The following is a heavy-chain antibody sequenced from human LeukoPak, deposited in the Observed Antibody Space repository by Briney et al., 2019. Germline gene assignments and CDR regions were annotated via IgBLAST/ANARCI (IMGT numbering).Heavy chain of an antibody. D-gene: IGHD3-22*01. CDR2: ISGSGGST. CDR3: AKESLVVIESYFDN. J-gene: IGHJ4*02. V-gene: IGHV3-23*01. Sequence: GSLTLSCAVSGITLSNYGMSWVRQAPGKGLEWVAGISGSGGSTNYADSVKGRFTMSRDNSKNTLYLQMNSLRDEDTAEYFCAKESLVVIESYFDNWGQGTLVLVSS. CDR1: GITLSNYG.